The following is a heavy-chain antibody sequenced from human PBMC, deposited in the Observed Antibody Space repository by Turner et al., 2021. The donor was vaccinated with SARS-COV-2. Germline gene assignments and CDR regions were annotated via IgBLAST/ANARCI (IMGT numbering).Heavy chain of an antibody. Sequence: EVQLVETGGGLIQPGGSLRLSCAASGFVVSSNSMNWVRQAPGKGLEWISVIYSVGSTYYADSVKGRFTISRDSSKNTLYLQMNSLRAEDTAVYYCARPFGTAVVPPSWGQGTTVTVSS. J-gene: IGHJ6*02. CDR3: ARPFGTAVVPPS. CDR1: GFVVSSNS. CDR2: IYSVGST. V-gene: IGHV3-53*02. D-gene: IGHD2-2*01.